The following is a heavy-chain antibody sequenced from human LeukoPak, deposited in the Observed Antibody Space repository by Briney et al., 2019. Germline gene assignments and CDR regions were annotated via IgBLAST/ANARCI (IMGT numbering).Heavy chain of an antibody. Sequence: SVKVSCKASGGTFISYAISWVRQAPGQGLEWMGRIIPIFGTANYAQKFQGRVTITTDESTSTAYMELSSLRSEDTAVYYCAREGAIVVVITTYYYFDYWGRGTLVTVSS. CDR2: IIPIFGTA. D-gene: IGHD3-22*01. CDR1: GGTFISYA. J-gene: IGHJ4*02. V-gene: IGHV1-69*05. CDR3: AREGAIVVVITTYYYFDY.